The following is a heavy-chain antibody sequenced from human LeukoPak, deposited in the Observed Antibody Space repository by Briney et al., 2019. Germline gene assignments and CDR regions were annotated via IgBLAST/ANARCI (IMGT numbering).Heavy chain of an antibody. D-gene: IGHD2-2*01. J-gene: IGHJ4*02. CDR2: INPNSGGT. V-gene: IGHV1-2*02. CDR1: GYTFTGYY. CDR3: ARGYCSSTSCYLYFDY. Sequence: ASVKVSCKASGYTFTGYYMHWLRQAPGQGLEWMGWINPNSGGTNYAQKFQGRVTMTRDTSISTAYMELSRPRSDDTAVYYCARGYCSSTSCYLYFDYWGQGTLVTVSS.